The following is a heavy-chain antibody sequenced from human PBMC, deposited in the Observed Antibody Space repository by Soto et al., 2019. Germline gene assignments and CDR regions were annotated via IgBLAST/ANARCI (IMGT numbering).Heavy chain of an antibody. V-gene: IGHV4-31*03. CDR2: IYYSGST. CDR3: ARSFGVAAAGPLDS. CDR1: GGSISSGGYY. D-gene: IGHD6-13*01. Sequence: QVQLQESGPGLVKPSQTLSLTCTVSGGSISSGGYYWSWIRQHPGKGLEWIGYIYYSGSTYYNPPLKSRVTISADTSKNQFYLKLSSVTAADTAVYYWARSFGVAAAGPLDSWGQGTLVTVSS. J-gene: IGHJ4*02.